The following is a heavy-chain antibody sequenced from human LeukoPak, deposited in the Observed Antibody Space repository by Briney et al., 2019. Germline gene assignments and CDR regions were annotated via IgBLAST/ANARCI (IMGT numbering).Heavy chain of an antibody. CDR2: ISSDATRK. J-gene: IGHJ4*02. V-gene: IGHV3-30*19. CDR3: ARDDKGSIDY. D-gene: IGHD3-22*01. CDR1: GFTFSSYG. Sequence: PGGSLRLSCAASGFTFSSYGMHWVRQAPGKGLECVTLISSDATRKYYADSVKGRFTISRDNSKNTLYLQMNSLRAEDTAVFYCARDDKGSIDYWGQGTLVTVSS.